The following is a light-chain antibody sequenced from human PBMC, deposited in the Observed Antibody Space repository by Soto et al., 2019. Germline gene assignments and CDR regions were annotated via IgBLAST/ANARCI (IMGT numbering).Light chain of an antibody. Sequence: IVMTQSPATLSVSPGDRAILSCRASQSVSSNLAWYQQKPGQAPRLLIYGASTRAIDIPARFSGSGSETEFTLTISSLQSEDFAVYYCQQYNNWPRTFGQGTKVDIK. V-gene: IGKV3-15*01. CDR1: QSVSSN. J-gene: IGKJ1*01. CDR2: GAS. CDR3: QQYNNWPRT.